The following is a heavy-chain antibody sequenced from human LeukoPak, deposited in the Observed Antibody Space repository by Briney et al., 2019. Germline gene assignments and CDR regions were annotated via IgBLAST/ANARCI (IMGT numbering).Heavy chain of an antibody. V-gene: IGHV4-59*01. J-gene: IGHJ1*01. CDR1: GGSISSYY. Sequence: SETLSLTCTVSGGSISSYYWSWIRQPPGKGLEWIGYIYYSGSTNYNPSLKSRVTISVDTSKNQFSLKLSSVTAADTAVYYCARLGGSDRQHWGQGTLVTDSS. CDR3: ARLGGSDRQH. CDR2: IYYSGST. D-gene: IGHD1-26*01.